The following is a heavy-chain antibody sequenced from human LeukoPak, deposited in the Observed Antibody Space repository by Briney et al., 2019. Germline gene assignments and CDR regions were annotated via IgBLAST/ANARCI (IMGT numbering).Heavy chain of an antibody. V-gene: IGHV4-4*07. J-gene: IGHJ4*02. CDR1: GFPFSSYG. CDR3: ARGLYGSGSTLIDY. Sequence: GSLRLSRAASGFPFSSYGMNWVRQAPGKGLEWIGRIYTSGSTNYNPSLKSRVTMSVDTSKNQFSLKLSSVTAADTAVYYCARGLYGSGSTLIDYWGQGTLVTVSS. CDR2: IYTSGST. D-gene: IGHD3-10*01.